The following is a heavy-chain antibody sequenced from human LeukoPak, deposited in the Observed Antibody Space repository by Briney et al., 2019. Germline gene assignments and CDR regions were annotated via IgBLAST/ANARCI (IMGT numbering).Heavy chain of an antibody. CDR3: ARDTYYYDSSGSTLCY. V-gene: IGHV3-48*04. Sequence: LRPACPAAGLTFSSYSMNSVRQPAGKGREWVSYISSSSSTIYYADSVKGRFTISRDNAKNSLYLQMNSPRAEDTAVYYCARDTYYYDSSGSTLCYWGQGTLVTVSS. D-gene: IGHD3-22*01. CDR2: ISSSSSTI. CDR1: GLTFSSYS. J-gene: IGHJ4*02.